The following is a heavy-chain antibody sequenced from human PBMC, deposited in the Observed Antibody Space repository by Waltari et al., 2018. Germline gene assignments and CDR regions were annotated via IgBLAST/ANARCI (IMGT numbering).Heavy chain of an antibody. D-gene: IGHD2-8*02. CDR1: GFTFTSYA. V-gene: IGHV3-30-3*01. J-gene: IGHJ3*02. CDR2: ISLDGNTY. CDR3: ARDYTGEGAFDI. Sequence: QVQLVESGGGVVQPGGSLRLSCAASGFTFTSYAVHWVRQAPGKGLECVSVISLDGNTYYYADSVKGRFTMSRDNSRKMVYLQMNSLRGEDTAVYYCARDYTGEGAFDIWGQGATVTVSS.